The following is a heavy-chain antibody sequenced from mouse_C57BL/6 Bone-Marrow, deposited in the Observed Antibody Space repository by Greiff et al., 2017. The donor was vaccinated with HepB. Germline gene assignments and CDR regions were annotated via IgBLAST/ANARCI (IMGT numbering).Heavy chain of an antibody. CDR1: GYTFTSYW. V-gene: IGHV1-53*01. CDR3: ARSGTTVVDFAY. J-gene: IGHJ3*01. CDR2: INPSNGGT. D-gene: IGHD1-1*01. Sequence: QVQLHQPGTELVKPGASVKLSCKASGYTFTSYWMHWVKQRPGQGLEWIGNINPSNGGTNYNEKFKSKATLTVDKSSSTAYMQLSSLTSEDSAVYYCARSGTTVVDFAYWGQGTLVTVSA.